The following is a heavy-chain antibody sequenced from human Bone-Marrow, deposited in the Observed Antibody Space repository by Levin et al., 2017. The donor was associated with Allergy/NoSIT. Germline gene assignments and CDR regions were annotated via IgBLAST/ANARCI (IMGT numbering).Heavy chain of an antibody. CDR1: GFTFSSYS. J-gene: IGHJ4*02. CDR2: ISSSSSYI. D-gene: IGHD3-9*01. Sequence: GGSLRLSCAASGFTFSSYSMNWVRQAPGKGLEWVSSISSSSSYIYYADSVKGRFTISRDNAKNSLYLQMNSLRAEDTAVYYCARGYYDILTGYYIPLDYWGQGTLVTVSS. CDR3: ARGYYDILTGYYIPLDY. V-gene: IGHV3-21*01.